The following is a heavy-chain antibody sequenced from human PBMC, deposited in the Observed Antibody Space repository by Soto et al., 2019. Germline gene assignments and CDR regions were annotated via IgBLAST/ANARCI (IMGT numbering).Heavy chain of an antibody. J-gene: IGHJ3*02. CDR1: GFTFINYG. D-gene: IGHD2-21*01. V-gene: IGHV3-30*18. CDR2: ISYDGSNK. CDR3: AKKRLGGDYHNDAFDI. Sequence: VESGGGVVQPGRSLRLSCAASGFTFINYGMHWVRQAPGKGLEWVALISYDGSNKYYADSVKGRFTISRDNSKNTLFLQMNSARAEDTAVYYCAKKRLGGDYHNDAFDIWGQGTMVTVSS.